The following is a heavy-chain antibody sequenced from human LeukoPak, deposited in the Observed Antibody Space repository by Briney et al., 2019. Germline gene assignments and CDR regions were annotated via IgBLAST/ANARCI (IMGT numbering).Heavy chain of an antibody. CDR3: GRGYSYLDY. V-gene: IGHV3-7*05. CDR2: VKEDGSEK. CDR1: GFSFSAYW. J-gene: IGHJ4*02. Sequence: VLLGGSLRLSCAVSGFSFSAYWMTWVRQAPGKGLEWLASVKEDGSEKYQVDSVKGRFTISRDNAENSLFLQLNSLSAEDTAVYYCGRGYSYLDYWGQGALVTVSS. D-gene: IGHD2-2*02.